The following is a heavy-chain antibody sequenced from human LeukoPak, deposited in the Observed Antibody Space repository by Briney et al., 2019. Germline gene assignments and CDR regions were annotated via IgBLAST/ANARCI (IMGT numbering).Heavy chain of an antibody. J-gene: IGHJ4*02. V-gene: IGHV4-39*01. CDR1: GGSISSSSYY. CDR2: IFYSGST. Sequence: SETLSLTCTVSGGSISSSSYYWGWIRQPPGKGLEWTGSIFYSGSTYYNPSLKSRVTISVDTSKNQFSLKLSSVTAADTAVYYCASHQPDYYDSNLYFDYWGQGTLVTVSS. D-gene: IGHD3-22*01. CDR3: ASHQPDYYDSNLYFDY.